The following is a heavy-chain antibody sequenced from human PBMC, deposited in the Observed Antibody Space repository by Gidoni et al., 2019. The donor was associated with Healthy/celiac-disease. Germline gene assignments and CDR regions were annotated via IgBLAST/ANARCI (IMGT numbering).Heavy chain of an antibody. CDR3: ASGRNYDFWSGYLWDY. J-gene: IGHJ4*02. CDR1: GGSISSSSYY. V-gene: IGHV4-39*01. Sequence: QLQLQESGPGLVKPSETLSLTCTVSGGSISSSSYYWGWIRQPPGKGLEWIGSIYYSGSTYYNPSLKSRVTISVDTSKNQFSLKLSSVTAADTAVYYCASGRNYDFWSGYLWDYWGQGTLVTVSS. D-gene: IGHD3-3*01. CDR2: IYYSGST.